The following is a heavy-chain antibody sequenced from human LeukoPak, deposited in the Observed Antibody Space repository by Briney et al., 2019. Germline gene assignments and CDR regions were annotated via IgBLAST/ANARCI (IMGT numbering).Heavy chain of an antibody. CDR3: ARDGGVVNEGRAFDI. J-gene: IGHJ3*02. D-gene: IGHD3-3*01. CDR1: GGSISSGGYY. CDR2: IYHSGST. V-gene: IGHV4-30-2*01. Sequence: TLSLTCTVSGGSISSGGYYWSWVRQPPGRGLEWIGYIYHSGSTYYNPSLKSRVTISVDRSKNQFSLKLSSVTAADTAVYYCARDGGVVNEGRAFDIWGQGTMVTVSS.